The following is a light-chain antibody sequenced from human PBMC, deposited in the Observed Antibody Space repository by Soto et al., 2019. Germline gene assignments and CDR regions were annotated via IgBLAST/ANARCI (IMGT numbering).Light chain of an antibody. CDR2: QAS. CDR3: QHYDAYTLT. J-gene: IGKJ4*01. CDR1: QNIGPW. V-gene: IGKV1-5*03. Sequence: DIQMSQSPSTLSASVGDRVTITCRASQNIGPWLAWYQQKPGKAPKSLIYQASSLEVGVPSRFSGSGSGTEFTLTISSLQPDDFATYYCQHYDAYTLTFGGGTKVDIK.